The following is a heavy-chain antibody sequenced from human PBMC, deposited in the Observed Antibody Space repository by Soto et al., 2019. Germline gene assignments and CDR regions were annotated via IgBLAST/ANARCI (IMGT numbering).Heavy chain of an antibody. CDR1: GYTFTSFH. CDR3: ARETPPTDY. Sequence: QVQLVQSGAEVKKPGASVKVSCKTSGYTFTSFHISWVRQAPGQGLEWMGWISAYNANTNYAQNFQGRVTMTTDTLTSTAYMELRSLRSDDTAVYYCARETPPTDYWGQGTLVTVSS. CDR2: ISAYNANT. J-gene: IGHJ4*02. V-gene: IGHV1-18*01.